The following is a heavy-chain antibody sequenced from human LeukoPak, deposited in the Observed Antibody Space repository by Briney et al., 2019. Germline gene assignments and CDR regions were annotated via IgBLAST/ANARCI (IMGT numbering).Heavy chain of an antibody. D-gene: IGHD3-22*01. CDR1: GFTFSSYG. CDR3: AKDLSTFQLYYYDSSGHDY. J-gene: IGHJ4*02. V-gene: IGHV3-30*02. Sequence: GGSLRLSCAASGFTFSSYGMHWVRQAPGKGLEWVAFIRYDGSNKYYADSVKGRFTISRDNFKNTLYLQMNSLRAEDTAVYYCAKDLSTFQLYYYDSSGHDYWGQGTLVTVSS. CDR2: IRYDGSNK.